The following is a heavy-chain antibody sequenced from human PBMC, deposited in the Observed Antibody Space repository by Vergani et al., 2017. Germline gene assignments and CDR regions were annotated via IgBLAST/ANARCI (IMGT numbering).Heavy chain of an antibody. D-gene: IGHD4-17*01. J-gene: IGHJ4*02. CDR2: IWYDGSNK. V-gene: IGHV3-33*01. CDR1: GFTFSSYG. CDR3: ARGGYYGDYSVDY. Sequence: QVQLVESGGGVVQPGRSLRLSCAAPGFTFSSYGMHWVRQAPGKGLEWVAVIWYDGSNKYYADSVKGRFTISRDNSKNTLYLQMNSLRAEDTAVYYCARGGYYGDYSVDYWGQGTLVTVSS.